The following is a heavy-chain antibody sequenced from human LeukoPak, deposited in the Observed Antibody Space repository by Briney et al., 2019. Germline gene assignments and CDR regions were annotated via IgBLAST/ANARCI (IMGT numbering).Heavy chain of an antibody. CDR1: GGSGSRGSYY. D-gene: IGHD2-15*01. CDR2: IYTSGST. Sequence: SETLSLTCTVSGGSGSRGSYYWSWIRQPAGKGLEWIGRIYTSGSTNYSPSLKSRVTILVDTSKNQFSLELSSVTAADTAVYYCARLFCSDGACHAFDVWGRGTMVTVSS. V-gene: IGHV4-61*02. J-gene: IGHJ3*01. CDR3: ARLFCSDGACHAFDV.